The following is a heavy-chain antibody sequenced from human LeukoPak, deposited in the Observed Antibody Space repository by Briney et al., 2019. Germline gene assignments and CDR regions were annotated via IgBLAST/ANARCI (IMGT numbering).Heavy chain of an antibody. CDR1: GFTFSSYS. Sequence: GTSLRLSCAASGFTFSSYSMNWVRQAPGKGLEWVSSISSSSSYIYYADSVKGRFTISRDNAKNSLYLQMNSLRAEDTAVYYCARDELGIAAAGTFDYWGQGTLVTVSS. CDR2: ISSSSSYI. D-gene: IGHD6-13*01. CDR3: ARDELGIAAAGTFDY. V-gene: IGHV3-21*01. J-gene: IGHJ4*02.